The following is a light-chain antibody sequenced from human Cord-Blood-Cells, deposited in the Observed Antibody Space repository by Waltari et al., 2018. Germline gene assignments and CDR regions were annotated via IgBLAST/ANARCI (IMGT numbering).Light chain of an antibody. CDR2: DVS. V-gene: IGLV2-11*01. CDR3: GSYAGSYTYV. CDR1: SSDVGGYNY. Sequence: QSALTQPRSVSGSPGQSVTISCTGTSSDVGGYNYVSWYQRQPGKAPKLMIYDVSKRPAGVPGRFSGSKSGNTASLTISGLQAEDEADYYCGSYAGSYTYVFGTGTKVTVL. J-gene: IGLJ1*01.